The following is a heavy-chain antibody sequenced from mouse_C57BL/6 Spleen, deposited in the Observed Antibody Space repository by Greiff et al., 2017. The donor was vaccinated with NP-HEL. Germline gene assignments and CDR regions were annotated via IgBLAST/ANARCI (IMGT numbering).Heavy chain of an antibody. V-gene: IGHV1-82*01. J-gene: IGHJ2*01. Sequence: VQLQQSGPELVKPGASVKISCKASGYAFSSSWMNWVKQRPGKGLEWIGRIYPGDGDTNYNGKFKGKATLTADKSSSTAYMQLSSLTSEDSAVXFCARYPFYDYYFDYWGQGTTLTVSS. CDR2: IYPGDGDT. CDR1: GYAFSSSW. CDR3: ARYPFYDYYFDY. D-gene: IGHD2-3*01.